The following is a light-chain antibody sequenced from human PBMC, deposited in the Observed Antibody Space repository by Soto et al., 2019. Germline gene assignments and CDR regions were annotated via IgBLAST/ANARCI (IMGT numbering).Light chain of an antibody. CDR3: QQRSNWPLT. Sequence: EIVLTQSPATLSLSPGERATLSCRASQSVSSYLAWYQQKPGQAPRLLIYDASNRATGIPARCSGSGSGTDFTLTISSLEPEDFAVYYCQQRSNWPLTFGGGTKVESK. CDR1: QSVSSY. CDR2: DAS. V-gene: IGKV3-11*01. J-gene: IGKJ4*01.